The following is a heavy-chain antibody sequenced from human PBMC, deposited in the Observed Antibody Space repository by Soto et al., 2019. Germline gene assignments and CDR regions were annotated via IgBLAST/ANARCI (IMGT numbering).Heavy chain of an antibody. D-gene: IGHD2-15*01. V-gene: IGHV1-18*04. CDR2: ISAYNGNT. CDR3: AAVYTGDIEYYYYDGMDV. CDR1: GYTFTSYG. J-gene: IGHJ6*02. Sequence: ASVKVSCKASGYTFTSYGISWVRQAPGQRLEWMGWISAYNGNTNYAQKLQGRVTMTTDTSTSTAYMELRSLRSDDTAVYYCAAVYTGDIEYYYYDGMDVWGQGTTVTVSS.